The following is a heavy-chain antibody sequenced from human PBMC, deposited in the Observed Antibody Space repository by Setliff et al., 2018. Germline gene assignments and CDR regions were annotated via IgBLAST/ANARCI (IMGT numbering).Heavy chain of an antibody. J-gene: IGHJ2*01. CDR2: IGHSGSI. D-gene: IGHD3-3*01. CDR3: ATLTMTIQIWYFDL. Sequence: SETLSLTCAVSGYSISDNRYWGWIRQPPGKGLEWIATIGHSGSIYYNPSLKSRVTLSADMPKNQFSLKLSSVTAADTAMYYCATLTMTIQIWYFDLWGRGNLVTVSS. V-gene: IGHV4-38-2*01. CDR1: GYSISDNRY.